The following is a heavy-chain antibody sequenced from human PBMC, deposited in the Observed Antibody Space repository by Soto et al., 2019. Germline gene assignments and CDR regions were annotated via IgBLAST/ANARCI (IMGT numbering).Heavy chain of an antibody. CDR2: IWYDGSNK. V-gene: IGHV3-33*01. Sequence: PGGSLRLSCAASGFTFSSYGMHWVRQAPGKGLEWVAVIWYDGSNKYYADSVKGRFTISRDNAKNSLYLQMDSLRDEDTAVYFCARSMFGVVITHYFDSWGLGTLVTVSS. CDR1: GFTFSSYG. CDR3: ARSMFGVVITHYFDS. D-gene: IGHD3-3*01. J-gene: IGHJ4*02.